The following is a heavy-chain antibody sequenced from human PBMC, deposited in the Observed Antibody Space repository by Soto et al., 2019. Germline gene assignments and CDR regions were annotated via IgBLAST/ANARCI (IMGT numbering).Heavy chain of an antibody. V-gene: IGHV1-2*02. Sequence: XSVKVSCKASVYTFTCYYMHWVRQAPGQGLEWMGWINPNSGGTNYAQKFQGRVTMTRDTSISTAYMELSRLRSDDTAVYYCASARKWDAFDISGQGTMVTVSS. CDR1: VYTFTCYY. CDR3: ASARKWDAFDI. J-gene: IGHJ3*02. D-gene: IGHD1-26*01. CDR2: INPNSGGT.